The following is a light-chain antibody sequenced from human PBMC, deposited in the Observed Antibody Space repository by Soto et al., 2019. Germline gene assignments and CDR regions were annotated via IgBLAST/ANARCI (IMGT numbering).Light chain of an antibody. CDR2: GAS. J-gene: IGKJ5*01. V-gene: IGKV3-15*01. CDR1: QSIDAN. Sequence: EIVMTQSPATLSVSPGERATLSCRASQSIDANLAWYQHKPGQAPRLLVYGASTRATGIPARFSGSRSGTEFTLTISSLQSEDFAIYYCQQRSNWPPITFGQGTRLEIK. CDR3: QQRSNWPPIT.